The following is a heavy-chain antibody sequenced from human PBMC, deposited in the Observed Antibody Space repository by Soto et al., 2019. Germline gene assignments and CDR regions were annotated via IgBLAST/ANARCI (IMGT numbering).Heavy chain of an antibody. V-gene: IGHV3-30*18. D-gene: IGHD3-10*02. CDR3: SKEHSGLYSRHYFDS. J-gene: IGHJ4*02. CDR2: VSYDGSDK. Sequence: QVQLVESGGGVVQPGGSLRLTCAASGFTFTTYGMHWVRQAPGKGLEWVSGVSYDGSDKEYEETVKGRFSISRDNSMKTLDLHMLSLRPEDKDVYYCSKEHSGLYSRHYFDSWGQGTLVTVSS. CDR1: GFTFTTYG.